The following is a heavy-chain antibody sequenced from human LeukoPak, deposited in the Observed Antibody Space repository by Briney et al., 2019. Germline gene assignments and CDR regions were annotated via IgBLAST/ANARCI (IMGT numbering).Heavy chain of an antibody. CDR3: AREANSYGPGYWFDP. CDR2: INPNSGGT. J-gene: IGHJ5*02. Sequence: ASVKVSCKASGYTFTGYYMHWVRQAPGQGLEWMGWINPNSGGTNYAQKFQGRVTMTRDTSISTAYMELSRLRSDDTAVYYCAREANSYGPGYWFDPWGQGTLVTVSS. CDR1: GYTFTGYY. D-gene: IGHD5-18*01. V-gene: IGHV1-2*02.